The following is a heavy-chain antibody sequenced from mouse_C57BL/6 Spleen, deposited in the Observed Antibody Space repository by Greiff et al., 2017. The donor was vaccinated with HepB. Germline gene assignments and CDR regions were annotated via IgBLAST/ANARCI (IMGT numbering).Heavy chain of an antibody. CDR3: ARVLYGSSYD. J-gene: IGHJ2*01. CDR2: INPGSGGT. D-gene: IGHD1-1*01. V-gene: IGHV1-54*01. CDR1: GYAFTNYL. Sequence: VQLQQSGAELVRPGTSVKVSCKASGYAFTNYLIEWVKQRPGQGLEWIGVINPGSGGTNYNEKFKGKATLTADKSSSPAYMQLSSLTSEDSAVYFCARVLYGSSYDWGQGTTLTVSS.